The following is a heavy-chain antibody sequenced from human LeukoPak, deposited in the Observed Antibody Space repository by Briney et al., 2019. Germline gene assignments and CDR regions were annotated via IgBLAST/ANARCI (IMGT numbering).Heavy chain of an antibody. J-gene: IGHJ5*02. CDR2: INHSGST. D-gene: IGHD3-3*01. V-gene: IGHV4-34*01. CDR3: ARGNRDIYDFWSGYYKTKPNWFDP. CDR1: GGSFSGYY. Sequence: SETLSLTCAVYGGSFSGYYWSWIRQPPGKGLEWIGEINHSGSTNYNPSLKSRVTISVDTSKNQFSLKLSSVTAADTAVYYCARGNRDIYDFWSGYYKTKPNWFDPWGQGTLATVSS.